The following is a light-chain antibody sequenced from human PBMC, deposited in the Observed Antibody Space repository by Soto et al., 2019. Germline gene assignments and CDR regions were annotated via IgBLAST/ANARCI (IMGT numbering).Light chain of an antibody. V-gene: IGKV1-39*01. CDR2: AAS. J-gene: IGKJ1*01. CDR1: QSISTY. CDR3: QQYNSYSPT. Sequence: DIQMTQSPSSLSASVGDRVTITCRASQSISTYLHWYQQKPGKAPNLLIYAASTLQSGVPSRFSGSGSGTDFTLTISSLQPEDFATYYCQQYNSYSPTFGQGTKVDIK.